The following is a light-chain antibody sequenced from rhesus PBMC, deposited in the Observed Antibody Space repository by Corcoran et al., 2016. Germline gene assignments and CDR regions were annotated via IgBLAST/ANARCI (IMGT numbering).Light chain of an antibody. CDR3: QRGYGIPYS. CDR1: QGISNN. CDR2: KAP. V-gene: IGKV1-25*01. J-gene: IGKJ2*01. Sequence: DIQMTQSPSSLSASVGDRVTITCRASQGISNNLAWYQQKPGKVPKLLIYKAPTLQSGIPSRFSGSGSGTYFTLTIRSLQPVDFSTYYCQRGYGIPYSFSQGTKVEIK.